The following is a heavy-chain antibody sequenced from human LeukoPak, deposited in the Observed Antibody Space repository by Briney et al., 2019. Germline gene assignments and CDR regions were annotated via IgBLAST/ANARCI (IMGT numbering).Heavy chain of an antibody. CDR2: IKPDGSYN. D-gene: IGHD1-1*01. CDR3: ANEMNWSFGY. Sequence: GGSLRPSCAASGFTFSNYAMSWVRQAPGKGLEWVATIKPDGSYNDYVDSVKGRFTISRDNAKNSLSLQMSSLRAEDTAVYYCANEMNWSFGYWGQGTLVTVSS. CDR1: GFTFSNYA. J-gene: IGHJ4*02. V-gene: IGHV3-7*02.